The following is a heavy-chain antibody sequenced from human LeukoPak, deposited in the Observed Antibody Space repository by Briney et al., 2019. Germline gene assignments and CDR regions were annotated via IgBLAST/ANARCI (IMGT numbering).Heavy chain of an antibody. CDR2: IVVGSGNT. CDR1: GFTFTSSA. CDR3: AAATDRSGYLRTR. J-gene: IGHJ4*02. Sequence: ASVKVSFKASGFTFTSSAVQWVRQARGQRLEWIGWIVVGSGNTNYAQKFQERVTITRDMSTSTAYMELSSLRSEDTAVYYCAAATDRSGYLRTRWGQGTLVTVSS. D-gene: IGHD3-22*01. V-gene: IGHV1-58*01.